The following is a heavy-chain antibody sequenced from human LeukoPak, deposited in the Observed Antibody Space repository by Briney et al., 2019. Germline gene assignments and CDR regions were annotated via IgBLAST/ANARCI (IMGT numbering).Heavy chain of an antibody. CDR3: ARSAWLDY. J-gene: IGHJ4*02. CDR2: LYSGGST. V-gene: IGHV3-53*04. Sequence: PGGSLRLSCAASGFTVSSNYMSWVRQAPGKGLELVSVLYSGGSTFYADSVKGRFTISRHNSENTLYLQMNSLRAEDTAVYYCARSAWLDYWGQGTLVTVSS. CDR1: GFTVSSNY.